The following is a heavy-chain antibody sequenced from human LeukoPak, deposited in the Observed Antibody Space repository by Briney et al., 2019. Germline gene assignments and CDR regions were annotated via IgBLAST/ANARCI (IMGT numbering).Heavy chain of an antibody. CDR1: GYTFTSYG. CDR3: ARKFLGSRGYYFVY. CDR2: MNPNTGNT. D-gene: IGHD3-10*01. V-gene: IGHV1-8*02. J-gene: IGHJ4*02. Sequence: ASVKVSCKASGYTFTSYGISWVRQAPGQGLEWMGWMNPNTGNTGYAQKFQGRVTMTRDTSISTAYMELSSLRSDDTAVYYCARKFLGSRGYYFVYWGQGTLVTVSS.